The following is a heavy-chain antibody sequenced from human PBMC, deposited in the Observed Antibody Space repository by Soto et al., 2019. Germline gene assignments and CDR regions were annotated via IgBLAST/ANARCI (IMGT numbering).Heavy chain of an antibody. CDR1: GGSFSSYY. D-gene: IGHD5-12*01. J-gene: IGHJ5*02. CDR3: SRGEGRLVGTWFDP. CDR2: INHSGST. V-gene: IGHV4-34*01. Sequence: SETLSLTCDVYGGSFSSYYWNWIRQPPGKGLEWLGEINHSGSTNYNPSLESRVTISLDTSRTQFSLKLTSVTAADTAVYYCSRGEGRLVGTWFDPWGPGTLVTVSS.